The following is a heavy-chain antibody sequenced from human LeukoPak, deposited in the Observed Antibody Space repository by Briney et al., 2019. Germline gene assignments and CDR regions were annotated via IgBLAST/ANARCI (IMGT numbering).Heavy chain of an antibody. CDR1: GGSISSFS. D-gene: IGHD6-13*01. V-gene: IGHV4-59*01. CDR3: ARDPYSSSWLRRLIPSELNYFDY. CDR2: IYYSGST. Sequence: SETLSLTCIVSGGSISSFSWSWIRQPPGKGLEWIGYIYYSGSTNYNPSLKSRVTISVDTSKNQFSLKLNSVTAADTAVYYCARDPYSSSWLRRLIPSELNYFDYWGQGTLVTVSS. J-gene: IGHJ4*02.